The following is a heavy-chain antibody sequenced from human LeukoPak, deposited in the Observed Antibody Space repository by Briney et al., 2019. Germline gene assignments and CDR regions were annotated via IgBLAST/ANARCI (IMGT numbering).Heavy chain of an antibody. CDR3: ARAVIVVRGTSAFDI. Sequence: PGGSLRLSCAASGFTFSDYYMSWIRQAPGKGLEWVSYISSSGSTIYYADSVKGRFTISRDYSKNTVYLQMNNLRAEDTALYYCARAVIVVRGTSAFDIWGQGTMVTVSS. CDR1: GFTFSDYY. V-gene: IGHV3-11*01. D-gene: IGHD3-10*01. CDR2: ISSSGSTI. J-gene: IGHJ3*02.